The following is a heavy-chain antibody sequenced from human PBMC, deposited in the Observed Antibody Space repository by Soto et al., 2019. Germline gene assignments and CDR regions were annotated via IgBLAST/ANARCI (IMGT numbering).Heavy chain of an antibody. J-gene: IGHJ5*02. CDR1: GFSLSSSGVG. D-gene: IGHD2-15*01. V-gene: IGHV2-5*02. Sequence: QITLKESGPTLVTPTQTLTLTCTFSGFSLSSSGVGVGWIRQPPGKALEWLALIYWDDDERYSPFLKTRLTNTNDPSKNQVVLTMTNMDPVDTATYYCAHRLDCSGGSCFSTWGQGTLVTVSS. CDR2: IYWDDDE. CDR3: AHRLDCSGGSCFST.